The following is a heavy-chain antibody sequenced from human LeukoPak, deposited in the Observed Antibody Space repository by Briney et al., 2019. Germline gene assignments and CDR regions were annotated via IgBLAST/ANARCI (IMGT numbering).Heavy chain of an antibody. CDR3: ASPVAGTRDGAFDI. Sequence: SVKVSCKVSGYTLTELSMHWVRQAPGQGLEWMGGIIPIFGTANYAQKFQGRVTITADKSTSTAYMELSSLRSEDTAVYYCASPVAGTRDGAFDIWGQGTMVTVSS. CDR2: IIPIFGTA. V-gene: IGHV1-69*06. D-gene: IGHD6-19*01. CDR1: GYTLTELS. J-gene: IGHJ3*02.